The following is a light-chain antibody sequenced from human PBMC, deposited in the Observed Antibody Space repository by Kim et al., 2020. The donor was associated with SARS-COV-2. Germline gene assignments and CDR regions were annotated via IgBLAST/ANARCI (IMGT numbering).Light chain of an antibody. CDR3: QAWDSIDVV. V-gene: IGLV3-1*01. CDR2: QDG. J-gene: IGLJ2*01. Sequence: SYELTQPPSVSVSPGQTASIPCSGDKLGDRYANWYRQKPGQSPVVVIYQDGHRPSGIPERFSGSSSGNTATLTIRGTQAMDEADYYCQAWDSIDVVFGGG. CDR1: KLGDRY.